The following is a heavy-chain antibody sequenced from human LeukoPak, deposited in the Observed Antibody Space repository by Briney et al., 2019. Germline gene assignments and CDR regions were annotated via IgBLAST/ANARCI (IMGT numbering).Heavy chain of an antibody. CDR1: GFSLSTSGMC. D-gene: IGHD5-12*01. V-gene: IGHV2-70*01. CDR3: ARIRQVATTADYYYYYGMDV. J-gene: IGHJ6*02. Sequence: SGPTLVNPTQTLTLTCTFSGFSLSTSGMCVSWIRQPPGKALEWLALIDWDDDKYYSTSLKTRLAISKDTSKNQVVLTMTNMDPVDTATYYCARIRQVATTADYYYYYGMDVWGQGTAVTVSS. CDR2: IDWDDDK.